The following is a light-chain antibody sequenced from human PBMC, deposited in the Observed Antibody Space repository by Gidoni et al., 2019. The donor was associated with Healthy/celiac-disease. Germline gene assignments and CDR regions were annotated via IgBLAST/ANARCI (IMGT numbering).Light chain of an antibody. CDR1: QGISSY. V-gene: IGKV1-9*01. CDR2: AAS. J-gene: IGKJ4*01. Sequence: DIQLTQSPSFLSASVGDRVPITCRASQGISSYLAWYQQKPGKAPKLLIYAASTLQSGVPSRFRGSGSGTEFTLTISSLQPEDFATYYCQQLNSYLPLTFGGGTKVEIK. CDR3: QQLNSYLPLT.